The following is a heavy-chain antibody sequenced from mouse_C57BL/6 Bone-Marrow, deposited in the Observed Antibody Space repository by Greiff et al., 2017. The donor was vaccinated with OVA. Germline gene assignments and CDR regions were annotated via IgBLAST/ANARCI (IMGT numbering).Heavy chain of an antibody. CDR2: IHPNSGST. Sequence: QVQLQQPGAELVKPGASVKLSCTASGYTFTSYWMHWVKQRPGQGLEWIGMIHPNSGSTKYNEKFKSKATLTVDKSSSTAYMQLSSLTSEDSAVYYCARSGYRNYGGAMDYWGQGTSVTVSS. CDR3: ARSGYRNYGGAMDY. D-gene: IGHD2-5*01. V-gene: IGHV1-64*01. CDR1: GYTFTSYW. J-gene: IGHJ4*01.